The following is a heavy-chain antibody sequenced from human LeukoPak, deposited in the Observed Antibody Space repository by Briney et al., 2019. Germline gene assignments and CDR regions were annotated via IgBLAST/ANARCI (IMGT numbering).Heavy chain of an antibody. J-gene: IGHJ4*02. V-gene: IGHV1-46*01. Sequence: GASVTVSCKASGYTFTNYGINWVRQAPGQGLEWMGIINPSGGSTSYAQKFQGRVTMTRDTSTSTVYMELSSLRSEDTAVYYCARGIVGATLTTFDYWGQGTLVTVSS. CDR1: GYTFTNYG. CDR2: INPSGGST. D-gene: IGHD1-26*01. CDR3: ARGIVGATLTTFDY.